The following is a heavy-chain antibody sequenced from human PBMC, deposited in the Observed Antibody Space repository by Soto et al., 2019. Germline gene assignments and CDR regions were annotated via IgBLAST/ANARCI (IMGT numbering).Heavy chain of an antibody. J-gene: IGHJ4*02. V-gene: IGHV3-53*01. CDR2: IYSGGST. CDR1: RITVSSNY. D-gene: IGHD3-22*01. CDR3: ARGYDSSGYYPWPYYFDY. Sequence: GGSLRLSCAAPRITVSSNYMSWVRQAPGKGLEWVSVIYSGGSTYYADSVKGRFTISRDNSKNTLYLQMNSLRAEDTAVYYCARGYDSSGYYPWPYYFDYWGQGTLVTVSS.